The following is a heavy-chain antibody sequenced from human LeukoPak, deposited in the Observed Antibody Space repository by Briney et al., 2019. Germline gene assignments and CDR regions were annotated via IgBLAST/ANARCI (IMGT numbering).Heavy chain of an antibody. CDR2: ITNSGSKT. CDR3: ARDREDGDSINDF. D-gene: IGHD4-17*01. Sequence: PGRSLRLSCIVSGFTSSIFEMKWVRQAPGKGLEWVSYITNSGSKTDYADSVKRRFTISRDNANNSLYLQMNSLRAEDTAVYYCARDREDGDSINDFWGQGTLVTVSS. V-gene: IGHV3-48*03. CDR1: GFTSSIFE. J-gene: IGHJ4*02.